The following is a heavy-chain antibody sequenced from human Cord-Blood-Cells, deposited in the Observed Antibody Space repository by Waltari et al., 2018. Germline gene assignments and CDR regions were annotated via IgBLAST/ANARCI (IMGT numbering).Heavy chain of an antibody. Sequence: QVQLVQSGAEVKKPGASVKVSCKASGYTFTSYGISWVRQAPGQGLEWMGWISAYNGNTNYAQKRQGRVTMTTDTSTSTAYMELRSLRSDDTAVYYCAREKPLEWYILGGAFDIWGQGTMVTVSS. CDR2: ISAYNGNT. CDR3: AREKPLEWYILGGAFDI. D-gene: IGHD3-3*01. CDR1: GYTFTSYG. J-gene: IGHJ3*02. V-gene: IGHV1-18*04.